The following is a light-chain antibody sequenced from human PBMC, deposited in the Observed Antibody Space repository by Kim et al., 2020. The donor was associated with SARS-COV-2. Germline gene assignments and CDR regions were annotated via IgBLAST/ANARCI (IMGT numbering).Light chain of an antibody. CDR2: GAS. V-gene: IGKV3-15*01. Sequence: ETVLTQSPATLSVSPGERATLSCRASQSVRNNLAWYQQKPGQAPRLLIYGASTRATGVPARFSASGSGTDFTLTISSLQSEDFAIYYCQQYDDWPPNTFGQGTKLDIK. CDR3: QQYDDWPPNT. J-gene: IGKJ2*01. CDR1: QSVRNN.